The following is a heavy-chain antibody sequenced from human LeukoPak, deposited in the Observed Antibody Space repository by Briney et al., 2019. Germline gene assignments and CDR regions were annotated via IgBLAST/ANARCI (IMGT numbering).Heavy chain of an antibody. V-gene: IGHV1-46*01. CDR3: ARDTYYYDSSGYEGFDP. CDR1: GYTFTSYY. J-gene: IGHJ5*02. CDR2: INPSGGST. Sequence: ASVKVSCKASGYTFTSYYMHWVRQAPGQGLEWMGIINPSGGSTSYAQKFQGRVTMTRDMSTSTVYMELSSLRSEDTAVYYCARDTYYYDSSGYEGFDPWGQGTLVTVSS. D-gene: IGHD3-22*01.